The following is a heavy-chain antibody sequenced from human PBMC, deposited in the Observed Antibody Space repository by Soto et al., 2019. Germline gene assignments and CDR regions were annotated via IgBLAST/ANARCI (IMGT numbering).Heavy chain of an antibody. Sequence: SETLSLTCAVYGGSFSGYYWSWIRQPPGKGLEWIGEINHSGSTNYNPSLKSRVTISVDTSKNRFSLKLSSVTAADTAVYYCARWGYCSGGSCYSFDYWGQGTLVTVSS. V-gene: IGHV4-34*01. CDR1: GGSFSGYY. CDR3: ARWGYCSGGSCYSFDY. CDR2: INHSGST. J-gene: IGHJ4*02. D-gene: IGHD2-15*01.